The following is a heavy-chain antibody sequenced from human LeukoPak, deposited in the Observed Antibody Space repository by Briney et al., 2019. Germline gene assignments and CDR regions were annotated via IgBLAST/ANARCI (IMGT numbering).Heavy chain of an antibody. CDR2: IYHSGST. Sequence: SETLSLTCAVSGGSISSSNWWTWVRQPPGKGLEWIGEIYHSGSTNYNPSLKSRVTISVDKSKNQFSLNLRSVTAADTAVYYCARDSPTVAAVDYWGQGTLVTVSS. J-gene: IGHJ4*02. V-gene: IGHV4-4*02. CDR3: ARDSPTVAAVDY. D-gene: IGHD6-13*01. CDR1: GGSISSSNW.